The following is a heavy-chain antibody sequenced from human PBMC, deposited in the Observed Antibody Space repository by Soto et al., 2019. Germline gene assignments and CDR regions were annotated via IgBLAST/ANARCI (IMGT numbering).Heavy chain of an antibody. CDR1: GFTFTSSA. J-gene: IGHJ6*03. Sequence: GTSVKVSCKASGFTFTSSAVQWVRQASGQRLEWIGWIVVGSGNTNYAQKFQERVTITRDMSTSTAYMELSSLRSEDTAVYYCARDSSVYYYYYMDVWGKGTTVTVSS. V-gene: IGHV1-58*01. CDR2: IVVGSGNT. CDR3: ARDSSVYYYYYMDV. D-gene: IGHD6-6*01.